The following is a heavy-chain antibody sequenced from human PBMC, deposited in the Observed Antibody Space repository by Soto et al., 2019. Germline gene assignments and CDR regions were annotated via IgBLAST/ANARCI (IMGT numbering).Heavy chain of an antibody. D-gene: IGHD6-13*01. CDR1: GFTFRSFT. J-gene: IGHJ5*02. V-gene: IGHV3-21*01. CDR3: TRYASRDSSARGWFDP. Sequence: GSLRLSCAASGFTFRSFTMNWVRQAPWKGLEWVSTISSNSAYIYYTDALRGRFTISRDNAKNSLHLKMNSLRAEDTAVYYCTRYASRDSSARGWFDPSGPGTLVTVSS. CDR2: ISSNSAYI.